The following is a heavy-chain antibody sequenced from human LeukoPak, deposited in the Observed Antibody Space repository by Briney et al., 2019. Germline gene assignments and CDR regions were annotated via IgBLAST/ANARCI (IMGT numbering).Heavy chain of an antibody. CDR2: ISGSGGST. Sequence: GGSLRLSCAASGFTFTSYAMSWVRQAPGKGLEWGSGISGSGGSTYYAASVKGRFTISRDNSKNTVDLQMNSLRAEDTAVYYCAKDGAAAGNFDYWGQGTLVTVSS. CDR3: AKDGAAAGNFDY. CDR1: GFTFTSYA. V-gene: IGHV3-23*01. D-gene: IGHD6-13*01. J-gene: IGHJ4*02.